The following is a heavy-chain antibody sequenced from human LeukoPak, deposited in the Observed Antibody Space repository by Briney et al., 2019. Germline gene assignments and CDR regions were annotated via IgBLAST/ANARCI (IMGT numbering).Heavy chain of an antibody. CDR2: IYFSGST. CDR3: ARSIVGYSGYEALLVY. CDR1: GGSISSYY. Sequence: PSETLSLTCTVCGGSISSYYWSWIRQPAGKGLEWIGYIYFSGSTNYNPSLKSRVTISVDTSKNQFSLKLSSVTAADTAVYYCARSIVGYSGYEALLVYWGQGTLVTVSS. V-gene: IGHV4-59*01. J-gene: IGHJ4*02. D-gene: IGHD5-12*01.